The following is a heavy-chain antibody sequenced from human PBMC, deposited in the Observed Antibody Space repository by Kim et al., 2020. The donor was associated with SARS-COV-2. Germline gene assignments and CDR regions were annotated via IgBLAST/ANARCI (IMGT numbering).Heavy chain of an antibody. J-gene: IGHJ5*02. Sequence: SETLSLTCAVYGGSFSGYYWSWIRQPPGKGLEWIGEINHSGSTNYNPSLKSRVTISVDTSKNQFSLKLSSVTAADTAVYYCARSLRSSLPLVNWFDPWGQGTLVTVSS. CDR2: INHSGST. CDR3: ARSLRSSLPLVNWFDP. CDR1: GGSFSGYY. V-gene: IGHV4-34*01. D-gene: IGHD2-2*01.